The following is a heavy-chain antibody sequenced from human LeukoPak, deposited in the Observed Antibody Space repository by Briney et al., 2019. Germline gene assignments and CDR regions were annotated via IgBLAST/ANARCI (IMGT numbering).Heavy chain of an antibody. CDR2: ISAYNGNT. J-gene: IGHJ4*02. CDR3: ARDCSSTSCTGQFDY. CDR1: GYTFTSYG. Sequence: ASVKVSCKASGYTFTSYGISWVRQAPGHGLEWMGWISAYNGNTNYAQKLQGRVTMTTDTSTSTAYMELRSLRSDDTAVYYCARDCSSTSCTGQFDYWGQGTLVTVSS. D-gene: IGHD2-2*01. V-gene: IGHV1-18*01.